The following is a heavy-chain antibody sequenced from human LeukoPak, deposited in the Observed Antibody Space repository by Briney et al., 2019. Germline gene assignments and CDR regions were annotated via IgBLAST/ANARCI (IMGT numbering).Heavy chain of an antibody. V-gene: IGHV3-74*01. CDR2: IKGDGSHT. Sequence: GGSLRLSCAASGFTFGNYWMHWVRQAPGKGLVWVSRIKGDGSHTIYADSVKGRFTISRDNAKNTLYLQMNSLRAEDTAVYYCARETDYSNHFDYWGQGTLVTVSS. J-gene: IGHJ4*02. D-gene: IGHD4-11*01. CDR3: ARETDYSNHFDY. CDR1: GFTFGNYW.